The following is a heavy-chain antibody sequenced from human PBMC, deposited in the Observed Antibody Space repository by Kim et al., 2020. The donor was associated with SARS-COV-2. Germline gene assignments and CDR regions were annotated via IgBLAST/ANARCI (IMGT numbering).Heavy chain of an antibody. CDR1: GGTFSSYA. D-gene: IGHD5-12*01. CDR2: IIPIFGTA. Sequence: SVKVSCKASGGTFSSYAISWVRQAPGQGLEWMGGIIPIFGTANYAQKFQGRVTITADESTSTAYMELSSLRSEDTAVYYCARGSGYDPYYYYGMDVWGQGTTVTVSS. V-gene: IGHV1-69*13. J-gene: IGHJ6*02. CDR3: ARGSGYDPYYYYGMDV.